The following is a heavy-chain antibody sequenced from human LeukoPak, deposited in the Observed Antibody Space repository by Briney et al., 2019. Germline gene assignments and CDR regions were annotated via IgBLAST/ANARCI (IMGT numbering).Heavy chain of an antibody. J-gene: IGHJ5*02. CDR1: GFTFSNYW. V-gene: IGHV3-7*01. D-gene: IGHD6-13*01. Sequence: GGSLRLSCEGSGFTFSNYWMGWVRQAPGKGLQWVANIKTDGSEKYYVDSVKGRFTISRDNAKNSLYLQMNSLRAEDTAVYYCAREHTRAATGTHWFGPWGQGTVVTVSS. CDR2: IKTDGSEK. CDR3: AREHTRAATGTHWFGP.